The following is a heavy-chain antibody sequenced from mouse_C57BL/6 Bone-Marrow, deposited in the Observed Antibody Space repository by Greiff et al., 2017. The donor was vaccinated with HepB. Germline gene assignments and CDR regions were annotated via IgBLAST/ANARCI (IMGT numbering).Heavy chain of an antibody. CDR3: ARGRCNYLYYFDY. J-gene: IGHJ2*01. V-gene: IGHV1-52*01. D-gene: IGHD2-1*01. CDR2: IDPSDSET. Sequence: QVQLQQPGAELVRPGSSVMLSCKASGYTFTSYWMHWVKQRPIQGLEWIGNIDPSDSETHYNQKFKDKATLTVDKSSSTAYMQLSSLTSEDSAVYYCARGRCNYLYYFDYWGQGTTLTVSS. CDR1: GYTFTSYW.